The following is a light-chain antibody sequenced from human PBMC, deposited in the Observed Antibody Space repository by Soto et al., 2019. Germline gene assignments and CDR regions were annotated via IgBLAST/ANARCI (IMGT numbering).Light chain of an antibody. CDR3: QQRTNWPPIT. CDR2: NAS. CDR1: QSISSD. Sequence: EIVLTQSPATLSLSPGERATLSCRASQSISSDLAWYQQKPGQAPRLLIHNASHRATGIPTRFSGSGSGTDFTLTISSLEPEDFAVYYCQQRTNWPPITFGQGTRLDIK. J-gene: IGKJ5*01. V-gene: IGKV3-11*01.